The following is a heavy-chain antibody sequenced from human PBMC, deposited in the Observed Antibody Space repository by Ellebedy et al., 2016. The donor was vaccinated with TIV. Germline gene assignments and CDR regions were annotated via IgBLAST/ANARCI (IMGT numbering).Heavy chain of an antibody. CDR3: SGHPSSNWFTF. CDR2: IGPSGSPI. D-gene: IGHD1-20*01. Sequence: GESLKISCSASGFTFKTYAMTWVRQTPGKGLEWLSYIGPSGSPIFYADSVKARFTVSRDNAKDSLYLQMNRLRSDDTALYYWSGHPSSNWFTFWGQGTRVNVSS. CDR1: GFTFKTYA. J-gene: IGHJ1*01. V-gene: IGHV3-48*03.